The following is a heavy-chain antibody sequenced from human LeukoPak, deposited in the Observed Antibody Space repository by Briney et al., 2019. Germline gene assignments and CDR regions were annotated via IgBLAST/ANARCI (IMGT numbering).Heavy chain of an antibody. CDR1: GFTFTSYA. CDR2: ISGGGENT. CDR3: AKRGYYDSGALRAPFEY. D-gene: IGHD3-22*01. Sequence: GGSLRLSCGASGFTFTSYAMSWIRQAPGKGVEGVSAISGGGENTYYGDSVKGRFTISRDNSKNTLYLQMNSLRAEDTAIYYCAKRGYYDSGALRAPFEYWGQGTLVTVSS. V-gene: IGHV3-23*01. J-gene: IGHJ4*02.